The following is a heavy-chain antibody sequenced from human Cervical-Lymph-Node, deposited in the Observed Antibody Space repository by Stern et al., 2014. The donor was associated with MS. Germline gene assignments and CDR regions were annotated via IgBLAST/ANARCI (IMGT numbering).Heavy chain of an antibody. Sequence: QVQLVQSGAEVKKPGASVKVSCKASGYTFTGFYIHWVRQAPGRGLEWVGRVSPNGGGTTYAQESQGRVAMTRDTSLNTAYMEVSRLRSDDTAVYYCARDHDGYGEAPRFDYWGQGTLVTVS. CDR3: ARDHDGYGEAPRFDY. D-gene: IGHD5-24*01. CDR2: VSPNGGGT. J-gene: IGHJ4*02. V-gene: IGHV1-2*06. CDR1: GYTFTGFY.